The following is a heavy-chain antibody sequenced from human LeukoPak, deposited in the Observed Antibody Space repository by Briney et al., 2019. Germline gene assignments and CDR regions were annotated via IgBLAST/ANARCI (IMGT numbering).Heavy chain of an antibody. CDR2: IYYSGST. CDR1: GGSISSSSYY. J-gene: IGHJ4*02. V-gene: IGHV4-39*01. D-gene: IGHD3-3*01. Sequence: SETLSLTCTVSGGSISSSSYYWGWIRQPPGKGLEWIGSIYYSGSTYYNPSLKSRVTISVDTSKNQFSLKLSSVTAADTAVYYCAALFWSGDSTIMSFDYWGQGTPVTVSS. CDR3: AALFWSGDSTIMSFDY.